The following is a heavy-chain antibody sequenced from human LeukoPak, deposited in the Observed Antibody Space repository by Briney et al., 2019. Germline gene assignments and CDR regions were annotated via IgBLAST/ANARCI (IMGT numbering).Heavy chain of an antibody. CDR2: INADNGNT. V-gene: IGHV1-3*01. CDR3: ARGIQSSSWYGDY. Sequence: ASVKVSRKASGYTFTSYAMHWVRQAPRQRLEWMGWINADNGNTKYSQKFQGRVTFTRDTSASTAYMELSSLRSEDTAVYYCARGIQSSSWYGDYWGQGTLVTVSS. J-gene: IGHJ4*02. CDR1: GYTFTSYA. D-gene: IGHD6-13*01.